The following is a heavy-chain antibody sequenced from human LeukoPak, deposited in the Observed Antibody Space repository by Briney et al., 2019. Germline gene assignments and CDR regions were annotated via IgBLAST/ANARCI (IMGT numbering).Heavy chain of an antibody. CDR2: IHRNDGGT. J-gene: IGHJ3*01. CDR3: ARGGLGGGSDAFDL. D-gene: IGHD3-16*01. CDR1: GYTFTDSL. Sequence: ASVKVSCKASGYTFTDSLLHWVRQAPGQGLERMAWIHRNDGGTYSAQKFQGRVTTARDTSINTAYMELSGLTSDDTAVYYCARGGLGGGSDAFDLWGQGTMVIVSS. V-gene: IGHV1-2*02.